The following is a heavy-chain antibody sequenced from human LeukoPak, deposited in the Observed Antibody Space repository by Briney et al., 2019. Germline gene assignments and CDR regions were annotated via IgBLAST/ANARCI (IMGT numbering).Heavy chain of an antibody. D-gene: IGHD5-24*01. Sequence: ASVKVSCKASGGTFSSYAISWVRQAPGQGLEWMGGIIPIFGTANYAQKFQGRVTITADESTSTAYMELSSLRSEDTAVYYCATGSRWLQYAAFDIWGQGTMVTVSS. CDR2: IIPIFGTA. CDR1: GGTFSSYA. CDR3: ATGSRWLQYAAFDI. J-gene: IGHJ3*02. V-gene: IGHV1-69*13.